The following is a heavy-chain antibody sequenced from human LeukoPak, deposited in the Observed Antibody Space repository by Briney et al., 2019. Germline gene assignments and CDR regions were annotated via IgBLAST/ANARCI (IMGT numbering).Heavy chain of an antibody. CDR3: AKTYDYVQDYFDY. J-gene: IGHJ4*02. D-gene: IGHD3-16*01. Sequence: PGGSLRLSCAASGFTFSSYAMHWVRQAPGKGLEWVAVISYDGSNKYYADSVKGRFTISRDNSKNTLYLQMNSLRAEDTAVYYCAKTYDYVQDYFDYWGQGTLVTVSS. CDR1: GFTFSSYA. CDR2: ISYDGSNK. V-gene: IGHV3-30*04.